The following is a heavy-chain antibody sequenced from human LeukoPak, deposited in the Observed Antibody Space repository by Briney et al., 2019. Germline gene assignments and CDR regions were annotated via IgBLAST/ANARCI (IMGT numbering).Heavy chain of an antibody. V-gene: IGHV1-18*01. D-gene: IGHD6-19*01. CDR2: ISAYNGNT. J-gene: IGHJ6*04. CDR3: ARTSSDWYAYMDV. Sequence: ASVKVSCKASGYTFTSFGISWVRQAPGQGLERMGWISAYNGNTNYAQKLQGRVTMTTDTSTSTAYMELRSLRSDDTAVYYCARTSSDWYAYMDVWGKGTTVTVSS. CDR1: GYTFTSFG.